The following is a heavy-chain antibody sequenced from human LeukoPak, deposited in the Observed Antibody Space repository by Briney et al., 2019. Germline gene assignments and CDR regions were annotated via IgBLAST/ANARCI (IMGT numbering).Heavy chain of an antibody. D-gene: IGHD3-3*01. V-gene: IGHV4-34*01. CDR2: INHNGST. CDR1: GGSLSGYY. J-gene: IGHJ4*02. CDR3: ARANYDLWSGYYSPLDY. Sequence: SETLSLTCAVYGGSLSGYYWSWIRHPPGKGLEWIGEINHNGSTNYNPSLKSRVTISVDTSKNQFSLKLSSVTAADTAVYYCARANYDLWSGYYSPLDYWGQGTLVTVSS.